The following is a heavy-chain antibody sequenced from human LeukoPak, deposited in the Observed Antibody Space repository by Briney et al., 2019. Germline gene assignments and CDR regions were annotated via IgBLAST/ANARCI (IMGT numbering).Heavy chain of an antibody. D-gene: IGHD6-19*01. CDR1: GGSFSGYY. J-gene: IGHJ4*02. CDR2: IYYSGST. CDR3: ARGVRVKQWLVRGYFDY. Sequence: SETLSLTCAVSGGSFSGYYWGWIRQPPGKGLEWIGSIYYSGSTYYNPSLKSRVTVSVDTSKNQFSLKLSSVTTADTAVYYCARGVRVKQWLVRGYFDYWGQGTLVTVSS. V-gene: IGHV4-34*01.